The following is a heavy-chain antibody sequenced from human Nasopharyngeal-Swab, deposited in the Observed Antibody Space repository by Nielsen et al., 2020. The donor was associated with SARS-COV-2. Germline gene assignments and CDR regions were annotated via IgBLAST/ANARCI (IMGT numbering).Heavy chain of an antibody. V-gene: IGHV4-59*01. CDR2: IYYSGST. Sequence: WIRQPPGKGLEWIGYIYYSGSTNYNPSLKSRVTISVGTSKNQFSLKLSSVTAADTAVHYCARLDVERRPSYSSSWQSPYYYYGMDVWGQGTTVTVSS. J-gene: IGHJ6*02. D-gene: IGHD6-13*01. CDR3: ARLDVERRPSYSSSWQSPYYYYGMDV.